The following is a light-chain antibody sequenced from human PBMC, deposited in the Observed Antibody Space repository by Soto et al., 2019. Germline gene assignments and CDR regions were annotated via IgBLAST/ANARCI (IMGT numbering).Light chain of an antibody. J-gene: IGLJ1*01. CDR3: CSYTTSNTRQIV. CDR2: DVS. Sequence: QSVLTQPASVSGSHGHSITISCTGTSSDVGGYNYVSWYQQHPGKAPKFMIYDVSNRPSGVSNRFSGSKSGNTASLTISGLQAEDEADYYCCSYTTSNTRQIVFGTGTKVTVL. CDR1: SSDVGGYNY. V-gene: IGLV2-14*01.